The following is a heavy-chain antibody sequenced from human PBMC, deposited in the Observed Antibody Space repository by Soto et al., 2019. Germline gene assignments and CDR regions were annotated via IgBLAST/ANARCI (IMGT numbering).Heavy chain of an antibody. J-gene: IGHJ6*02. V-gene: IGHV3-48*02. CDR1: GFTFSSYS. CDR2: ISSSSSTI. CDR3: AREGITGTTSYYYYYGMDV. Sequence: PGGSLRLSCAASGFTFSSYSMNWVRQAPGKGLEWVSYISSSSSTIYYADSVKGRFTISRDNAKNSLYLQMNSLRDEDTAVYYSAREGITGTTSYYYYYGMDVWGQGTTVTVSS. D-gene: IGHD1-7*01.